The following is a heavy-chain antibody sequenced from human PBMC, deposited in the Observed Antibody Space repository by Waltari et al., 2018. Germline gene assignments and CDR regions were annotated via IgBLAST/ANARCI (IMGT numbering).Heavy chain of an antibody. CDR2: INAGNGNT. CDR3: ARVYIAAAGSPDCRY. Sequence: QVQLVQSGAEVKKPGASVKVSCKASGYTFTSYAMHWVRQAPGQRLEWMGWINAGNGNTKDSQKFQGRVTITRDTSASTAYMELSSLRSEDTAVYYCARVYIAAAGSPDCRYWGQGTLVTVSS. CDR1: GYTFTSYA. J-gene: IGHJ4*02. D-gene: IGHD6-13*01. V-gene: IGHV1-3*01.